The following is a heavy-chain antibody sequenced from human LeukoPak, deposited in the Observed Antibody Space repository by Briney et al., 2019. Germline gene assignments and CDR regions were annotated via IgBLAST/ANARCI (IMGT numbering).Heavy chain of an antibody. Sequence: PGGSLRVSCAASGFTFSSFWMHWVRQPPGNGLVWVSRITSDGSSTRSADSVKGRFTTSRDNAKNTLYLQLNSLRVEDTATYFCARDLGDGTPFDYWGQGTLVTVSS. D-gene: IGHD1-7*01. CDR3: ARDLGDGTPFDY. J-gene: IGHJ4*02. V-gene: IGHV3-74*01. CDR2: ITSDGSST. CDR1: GFTFSSFW.